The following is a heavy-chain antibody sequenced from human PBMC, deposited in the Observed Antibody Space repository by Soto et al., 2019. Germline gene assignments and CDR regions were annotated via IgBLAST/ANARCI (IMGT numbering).Heavy chain of an antibody. J-gene: IGHJ4*02. CDR2: IYSGGST. V-gene: IGHV3-66*01. D-gene: IGHD6-19*01. Sequence: EVQLVESGGGLVQPGGSLRLSCAASGFTVSSNYMSWVRQAPGKGLEWVSVIYSGGSTYYADSVKGRFTISRDNSKNTLDLQMNSLRAEATAVYYCASKLTDSSGGYLVLDYWGQGTLVTVAS. CDR1: GFTVSSNY. CDR3: ASKLTDSSGGYLVLDY.